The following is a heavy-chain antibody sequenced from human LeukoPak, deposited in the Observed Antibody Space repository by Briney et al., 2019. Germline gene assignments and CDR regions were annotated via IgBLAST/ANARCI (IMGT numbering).Heavy chain of an antibody. CDR2: LSAYNGNT. CDR3: ARRAGELERYYYYMDV. Sequence: ASVKVSCKASGYTYTSYGISWVRQPPGQGLEWMGWLSAYNGNTNYAQKLQGRVTMNTDTSTSTAYMAQRTLRSDDTAVLYCARRAGELERYYYYMDVWGKGTTVTVSS. J-gene: IGHJ6*03. D-gene: IGHD1-1*01. V-gene: IGHV1-18*01. CDR1: GYTYTSYG.